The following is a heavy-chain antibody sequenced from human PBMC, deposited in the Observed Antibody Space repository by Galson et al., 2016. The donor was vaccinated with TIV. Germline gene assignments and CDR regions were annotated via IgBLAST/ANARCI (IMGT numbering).Heavy chain of an antibody. CDR2: ISGDGAT. J-gene: IGHJ6*02. D-gene: IGHD4-23*01. Sequence: SLRPSCAASTFTVSDNYMSWVRLAPGRGLEWVSIISGDGATNYADSVKGRFTISRDNSKNVLYLQMRRLRVEDTALYYCARERRFCGNECFLRYYYGMDVWGQGTPVTVSS. CDR1: TFTVSDNY. V-gene: IGHV3-66*02. CDR3: ARERRFCGNECFLRYYYGMDV.